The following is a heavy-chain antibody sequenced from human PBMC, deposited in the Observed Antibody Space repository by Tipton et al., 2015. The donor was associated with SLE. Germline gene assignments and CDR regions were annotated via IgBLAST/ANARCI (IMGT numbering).Heavy chain of an antibody. D-gene: IGHD4-11*01. CDR3: ARWEVTTDY. CDR1: GFTFSSYW. J-gene: IGHJ4*02. Sequence: SLRLSCEASGFTFSSYWMGWVRQAPGKGLEWVANIKQDGSDKYYVDSVKGRFTISRDNAKSSLYLQMNSLRAEDTAVYYCARWEVTTDYWGQGTLVTVSS. V-gene: IGHV3-7*01. CDR2: IKQDGSDK.